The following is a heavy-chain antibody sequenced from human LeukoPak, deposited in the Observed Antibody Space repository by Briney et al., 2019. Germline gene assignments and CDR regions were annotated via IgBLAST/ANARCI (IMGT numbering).Heavy chain of an antibody. J-gene: IGHJ4*02. D-gene: IGHD3-22*01. CDR3: ARDGRSVTYYDSSGYSDY. CDR1: GGTFSSYA. V-gene: IGHV1-2*02. Sequence: ASVKVSCKASGGTFSSYAISWVRQAPGQGLEWMGWINPNSGGTNYAQKFQGRVTMTRDTSISTAYMELSRLRSDDTAVYYCARDGRSVTYYDSSGYSDYWGQGTLVTVSS. CDR2: INPNSGGT.